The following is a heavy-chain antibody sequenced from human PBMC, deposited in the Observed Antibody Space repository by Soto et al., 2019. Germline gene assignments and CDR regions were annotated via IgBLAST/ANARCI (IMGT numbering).Heavy chain of an antibody. D-gene: IGHD6-19*01. CDR3: AVRGSDTSKGLLG. Sequence: QVQLVQSGGEVREPGASVKVSSKASGYSFLYYAISWVRQAPGQGLEWLGWISPYNANTKYGERVQGRVTITTDTATSTAYLELRSLTSDDTAVYYCAVRGSDTSKGLLGWGQGTLVTVSS. CDR1: GYSFLYYA. V-gene: IGHV1-18*01. J-gene: IGHJ4*02. CDR2: ISPYNANT.